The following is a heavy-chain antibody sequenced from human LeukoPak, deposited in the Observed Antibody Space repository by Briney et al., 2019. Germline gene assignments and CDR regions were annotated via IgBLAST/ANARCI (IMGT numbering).Heavy chain of an antibody. Sequence: ASVKLSCKASGYTFTSNYMHWVRQAPGQGLEWMGIINPSDGSANSAQKFQGRVTMTRDTSTSTVYMELSSLRSEDTAVYYCARSNGSGSYYYDYWGQGTLVTVSS. D-gene: IGHD3-10*01. V-gene: IGHV1-46*01. CDR2: INPSDGSA. J-gene: IGHJ4*02. CDR3: ARSNGSGSYYYDY. CDR1: GYTFTSNY.